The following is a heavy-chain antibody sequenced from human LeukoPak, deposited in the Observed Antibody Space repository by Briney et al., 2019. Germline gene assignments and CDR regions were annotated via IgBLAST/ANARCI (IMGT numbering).Heavy chain of an antibody. Sequence: GGSLRLSCAASGFTFSSYSMNWARQAPGKGLEWVSSISSSSSQIYYADSVKGRFTISRDNSKKILYLQMDSLRVDDTALYYCARGGYQPYYYMDVWGTGTTVTVSS. D-gene: IGHD2-2*01. CDR1: GFTFSSYS. V-gene: IGHV3-21*01. J-gene: IGHJ6*03. CDR2: ISSSSSQI. CDR3: ARGGYQPYYYMDV.